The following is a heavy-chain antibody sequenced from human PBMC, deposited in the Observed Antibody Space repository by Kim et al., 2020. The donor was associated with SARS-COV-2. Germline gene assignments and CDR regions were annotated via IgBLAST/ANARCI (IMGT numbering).Heavy chain of an antibody. CDR2: NK. V-gene: IGHV3-33*01. CDR3: ARDHRTGTPS. Sequence: NKYYADSVKVRFTISRDNSKDTLYLQMNSLRAEGTAVYYCARDHRTGTPSWGEGTLVTVSS. D-gene: IGHD1-7*01. J-gene: IGHJ5*02.